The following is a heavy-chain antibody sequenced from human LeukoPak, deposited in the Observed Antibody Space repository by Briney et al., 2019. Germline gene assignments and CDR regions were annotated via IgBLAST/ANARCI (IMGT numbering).Heavy chain of an antibody. CDR1: GLTFSSYE. D-gene: IGHD3-22*01. CDR2: ISSSGSTI. V-gene: IGHV3-48*03. Sequence: PGGSLRLSCAASGLTFSSYEMNWVRQAPGKGLEWVSYISSSGSTIYYADSVKGRFTISRDNAKNSLYLQMNSLRAEDTAVYYCARAPEGDYDSSGYYFDYWGQGTLVTVSS. CDR3: ARAPEGDYDSSGYYFDY. J-gene: IGHJ4*02.